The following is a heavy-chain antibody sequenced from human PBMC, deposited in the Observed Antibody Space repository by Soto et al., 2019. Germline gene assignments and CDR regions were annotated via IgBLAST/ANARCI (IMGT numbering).Heavy chain of an antibody. CDR3: ARHIPVTRPSLRAFDI. V-gene: IGHV4-59*08. J-gene: IGHJ3*02. CDR1: GGSISSYY. D-gene: IGHD4-17*01. CDR2: IYYSGST. Sequence: SETLSLTCTVSGGSISSYYWSWIRQPPGKGLEWIGYIYYSGSTNYNPSLKSRVTISVDTSKNQFSLQLSSVTAADTAVYYCARHIPVTRPSLRAFDIWGQGTMVTVSS.